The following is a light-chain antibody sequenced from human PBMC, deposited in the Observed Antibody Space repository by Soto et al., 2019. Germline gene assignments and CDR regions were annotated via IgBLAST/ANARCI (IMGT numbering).Light chain of an antibody. J-gene: IGKJ1*01. Sequence: AIRMTQSPSSFSASTGARVTITCRASQGISSYLAWYQQKPVKAPKLLIYAASTLQSGVPSRFIGSGSGTDFTLTISCLQSEDFATYYCQQYYSDPRTFGQGTHVEIK. CDR2: AAS. CDR3: QQYYSDPRT. CDR1: QGISSY. V-gene: IGKV1-8*01.